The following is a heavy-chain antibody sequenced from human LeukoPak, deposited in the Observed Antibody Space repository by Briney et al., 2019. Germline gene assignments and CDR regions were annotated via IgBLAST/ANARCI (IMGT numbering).Heavy chain of an antibody. CDR3: ARWDSGSYYGIGD. D-gene: IGHD1-26*01. J-gene: IGHJ4*02. CDR2: IKQDGSEK. CDR1: GFTFSSYA. V-gene: IGHV3-7*01. Sequence: GGSLRLSCAASGFTFSSYAMSWVRQAPGKGLEWVANIKQDGSEKYYGDSVKGRFSISRDNAKNSLYLQMNSLRAEDTAVYYCARWDSGSYYGIGDWGQGTLVTVSS.